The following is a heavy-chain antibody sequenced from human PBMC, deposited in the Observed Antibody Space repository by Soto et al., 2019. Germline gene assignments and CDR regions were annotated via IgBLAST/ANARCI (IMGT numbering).Heavy chain of an antibody. CDR1: VGSVSISFFY. J-gene: IGHJ4*02. V-gene: IGHV4-61*01. Sequence: SETLCPTCTVSVGSVSISFFYRSWVRQPPGQRLAGIGYSYYPGTNNYNPTVASPVAMSVDTSKKQFTLNLRSLTAAYTARCYCARLTTSSGWSRLDSWGQGMLVTVSS. CDR2: SYYPGTN. D-gene: IGHD6-13*01. CDR3: ARLTTSSGWSRLDS.